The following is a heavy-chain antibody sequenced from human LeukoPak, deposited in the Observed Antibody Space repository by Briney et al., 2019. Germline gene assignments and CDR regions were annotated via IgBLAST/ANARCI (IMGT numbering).Heavy chain of an antibody. V-gene: IGHV1-69*05. CDR3: ARGNSVVHSDLDY. D-gene: IGHD2-8*01. J-gene: IGHJ4*02. Sequence: SVKVSCKASGGTFSSYAISWVRQAPGQGLEWMGGIIPIFGSANYAQKFQGRVTMTRDKSTSTVYMELSSLRSEDTAVYYCARGNSVVHSDLDYWGQGTLVTVSS. CDR2: IIPIFGSA. CDR1: GGTFSSYA.